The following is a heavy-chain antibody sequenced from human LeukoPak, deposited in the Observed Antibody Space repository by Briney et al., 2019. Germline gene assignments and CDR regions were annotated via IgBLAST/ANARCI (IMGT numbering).Heavy chain of an antibody. CDR1: GYTFTRYY. V-gene: IGHV1-2*02. CDR2: INPNSGGT. J-gene: IGHJ6*03. D-gene: IGHD4-17*01. CDR3: ARDGIYGDYYYYYMDV. Sequence: SVNVSRKASGYTFTRYYMHGVRQAPGQGRDGMGWINPNSGGTNYPQKFQGRVTVTRDQSIRTAYMELSRLRFDDTAVYYCARDGIYGDYYYYYMDVWGKGTTVTVSS.